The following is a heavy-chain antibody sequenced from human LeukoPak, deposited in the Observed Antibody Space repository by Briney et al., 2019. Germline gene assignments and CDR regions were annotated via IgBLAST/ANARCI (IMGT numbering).Heavy chain of an antibody. J-gene: IGHJ4*02. CDR3: ASPPYSGGYYDMYY. Sequence: ASVKVSCKASGYTFTSYAMNWVRQAPGQGLEWMGWINTNTGNPTYAQGFTGRFVFSLDTSVSTAYLQISSLKAEDTAVYYCASPPYSGGYYDMYYWGQGTLVTVSS. CDR2: INTNTGNP. CDR1: GYTFTSYA. V-gene: IGHV7-4-1*02. D-gene: IGHD1-26*01.